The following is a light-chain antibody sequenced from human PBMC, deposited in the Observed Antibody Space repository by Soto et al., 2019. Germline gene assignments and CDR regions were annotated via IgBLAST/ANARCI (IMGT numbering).Light chain of an antibody. CDR2: DAS. CDR1: QDISKY. Sequence: DIQMTQSPSSLSASVGDRITITCQASQDISKYLNWYQHKPGKAPKLLIYDASNFETGVPSRFSGSGSGTEFTFTISSXQPEDIATYYCQQYDNLPLTFGGGTKVDTK. CDR3: QQYDNLPLT. V-gene: IGKV1-33*01. J-gene: IGKJ4*01.